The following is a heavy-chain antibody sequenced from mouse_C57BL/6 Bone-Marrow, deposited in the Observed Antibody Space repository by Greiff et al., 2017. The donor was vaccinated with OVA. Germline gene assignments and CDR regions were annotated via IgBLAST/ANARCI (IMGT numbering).Heavy chain of an antibody. CDR3: ARDSNYWYFYV. Sequence: QVQLQQPGAELVRPGSSVKLSCKASGYTFTSYWMDWVKQRPGQGLEWIGNIYPSDSETHYNQKFKDKATLTVDKSSSTAYMQLSSLTSEDSAVYYCARDSNYWYFYVWGTGTTVTVSS. D-gene: IGHD2-5*01. J-gene: IGHJ1*03. CDR2: IYPSDSET. CDR1: GYTFTSYW. V-gene: IGHV1-61*01.